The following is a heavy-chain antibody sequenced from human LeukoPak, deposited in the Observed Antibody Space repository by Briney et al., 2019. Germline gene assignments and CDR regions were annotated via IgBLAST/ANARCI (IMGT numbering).Heavy chain of an antibody. D-gene: IGHD3-10*01. V-gene: IGHV1-2*02. Sequence: GASVKVSFKASGYTFTGCYMHWVRQAPGQGLEWMGWINPNSGGTNYAQKFQGRVTMTRDTSISTAYMELSRLRSDDTAVYYCASSFGYYYYYMDVWGKGTTVTVSS. CDR2: INPNSGGT. CDR1: GYTFTGCY. J-gene: IGHJ6*03. CDR3: ASSFGYYYYYMDV.